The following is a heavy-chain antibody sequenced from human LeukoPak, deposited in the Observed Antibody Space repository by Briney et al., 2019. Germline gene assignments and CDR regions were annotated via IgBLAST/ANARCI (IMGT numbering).Heavy chain of an antibody. Sequence: ASVKVSCKAFGYTFTDYYMHWVRQAPGHGLEWMGWINPYSGATNYAQKFQGRVTMTRDTSISTAYMELSSLRSDDTAVYYCAREPLAGRFQVLFDFWGQGALVTVSS. CDR3: AREPLAGRFQVLFDF. J-gene: IGHJ4*02. CDR1: GYTFTDYY. CDR2: INPYSGAT. V-gene: IGHV1-2*02. D-gene: IGHD6-19*01.